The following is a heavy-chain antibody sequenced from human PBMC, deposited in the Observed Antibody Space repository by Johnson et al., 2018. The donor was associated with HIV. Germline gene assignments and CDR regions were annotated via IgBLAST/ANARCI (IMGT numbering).Heavy chain of an antibody. Sequence: VQLVESGGGLIQPGGYLRLSCAASGFTVSSNYMSWVRQAPGKGLEWVSVIYSGGSTYYADSVKGRFTLSRDSSKNTLYLHMNSLRGEDTALYYCARAGGAVRVNGFDMWGQGTMVTVSS. CDR1: GFTVSSNY. V-gene: IGHV3-53*01. D-gene: IGHD6-19*01. J-gene: IGHJ3*02. CDR3: ARAGGAVRVNGFDM. CDR2: IYSGGST.